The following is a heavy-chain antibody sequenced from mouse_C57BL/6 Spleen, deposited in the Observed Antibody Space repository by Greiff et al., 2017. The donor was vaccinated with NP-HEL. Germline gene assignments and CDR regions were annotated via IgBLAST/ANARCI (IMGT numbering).Heavy chain of an antibody. J-gene: IGHJ3*01. Sequence: EVQLQQSGPELVKPGASVKISCKASGYTFTDYYMNWVKQSHGKSLEWIGDINPNNGGTSYNQKFKGKATLTVDKSSSTAYMELRSLTSEDSAVYYCANQNYENFAYWGQGTLVTVSA. CDR1: GYTFTDYY. CDR2: INPNNGGT. D-gene: IGHD2-4*01. CDR3: ANQNYENFAY. V-gene: IGHV1-26*01.